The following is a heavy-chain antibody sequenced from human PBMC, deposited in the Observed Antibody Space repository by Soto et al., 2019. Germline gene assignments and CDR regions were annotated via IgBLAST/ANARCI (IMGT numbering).Heavy chain of an antibody. CDR3: AREETAWPLAYGLDV. V-gene: IGHV3-21*01. CDR1: GFTFSGYR. CDR2: ISTRSDI. J-gene: IGHJ6*02. Sequence: GGSLRLSCAASGFTFSGYRMNWVRQAPGKGLEWVASISTRSDIYYADSVKGRFTTSRDNAKNSVSLQMNSLRAEDTAVYYCAREETAWPLAYGLDVWGQGTTVTVSS.